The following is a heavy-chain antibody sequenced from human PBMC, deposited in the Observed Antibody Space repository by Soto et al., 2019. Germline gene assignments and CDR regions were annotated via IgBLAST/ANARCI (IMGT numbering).Heavy chain of an antibody. CDR2: ISAYNGNT. CDR3: ARALAAGTRDP. D-gene: IGHD6-13*01. V-gene: IGHV1-18*01. CDR1: GYTFTSYA. J-gene: IGHJ5*02. Sequence: QVQLVQSGAEVRKPGASVKVSCKASGYTFTSYAISWVRQAPGQGLEWMGWISAYNGNTNYAQKLEGRVTMSADTSTSTAHTELRSLRSDHTPVYYCARALAAGTRDPWGQATLVTVSS.